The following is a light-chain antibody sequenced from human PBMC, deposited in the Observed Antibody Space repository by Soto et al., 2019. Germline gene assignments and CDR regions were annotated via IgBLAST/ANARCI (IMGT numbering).Light chain of an antibody. J-gene: IGKJ1*01. CDR2: DAS. CDR1: PSVSNW. Sequence: DIPMTQSPSTLSASVGDRVTIICRASPSVSNWLAWYQQKPGKAPKLLIHDASSLESGVPSRFSARRSGTEFTLTISSLQPYDFATYYCQQYHNYPTFGKGTKVEVK. CDR3: QQYHNYPT. V-gene: IGKV1-5*02.